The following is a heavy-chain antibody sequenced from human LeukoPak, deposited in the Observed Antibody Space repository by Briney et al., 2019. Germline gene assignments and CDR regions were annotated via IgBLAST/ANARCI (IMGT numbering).Heavy chain of an antibody. Sequence: ASVKVSCKASDYTFTIYGISWVRQAPGQRLEWMGWINAGNGNTKYSQKFQGRVTMTRDTSTSTVYMELSSLRSEDTAVYYCARVHPGPYDQLWHPHFDYWGQGTLVTVSS. V-gene: IGHV1-3*01. CDR1: DYTFTIYG. J-gene: IGHJ4*02. D-gene: IGHD5-18*01. CDR2: INAGNGNT. CDR3: ARVHPGPYDQLWHPHFDY.